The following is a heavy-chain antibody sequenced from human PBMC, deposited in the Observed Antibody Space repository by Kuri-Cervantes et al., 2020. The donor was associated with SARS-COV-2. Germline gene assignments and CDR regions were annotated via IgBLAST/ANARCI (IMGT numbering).Heavy chain of an antibody. D-gene: IGHD2-2*02. CDR1: GFTFSRYS. V-gene: IGHV3-21*04. J-gene: IGHJ5*02. CDR2: ISRSSSSYI. CDR3: ARDSATDIVVVPAAIGP. Sequence: GESLKISCAVSGFTFSRYSMNWVRQAPGKGLEWVASISRSSSSYIYYADSVKGRFTISRDNAKNSLYLQMNSLRAEDTAVYYCARDSATDIVVVPAAIGPWGHGTLVTVSS.